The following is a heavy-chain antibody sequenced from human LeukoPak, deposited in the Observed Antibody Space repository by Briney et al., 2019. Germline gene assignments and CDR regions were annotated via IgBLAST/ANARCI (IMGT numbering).Heavy chain of an antibody. Sequence: GGSLRLSCAASGFTFSSYSMNWVRQAPGKGLEWVSGINWNGGSRGYADSVKGRFTISRDNAKNSVYLQMNSLRSEDTAFYHCARDRCSSTSCYNTPNWFDPWGQGTLVTVSS. CDR1: GFTFSSYS. J-gene: IGHJ5*02. D-gene: IGHD2-2*02. V-gene: IGHV3-20*01. CDR2: INWNGGSR. CDR3: ARDRCSSTSCYNTPNWFDP.